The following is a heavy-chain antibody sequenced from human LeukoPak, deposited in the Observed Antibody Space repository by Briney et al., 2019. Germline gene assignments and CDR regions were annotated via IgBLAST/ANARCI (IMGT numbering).Heavy chain of an antibody. CDR2: IYYSGST. CDR3: ARDAQYSSDPPY. D-gene: IGHD6-19*01. Sequence: KPSETLSLTCTVSGGSVSSGSYYWSWIRQPPGKGLEWIGYIYYSGSTNYNTSLKSRVTISVDTSKNQFSLKLSSVTAADTAVYYCARDAQYSSDPPYWGQGTLVTVSS. J-gene: IGHJ4*02. CDR1: GGSVSSGSYY. V-gene: IGHV4-61*01.